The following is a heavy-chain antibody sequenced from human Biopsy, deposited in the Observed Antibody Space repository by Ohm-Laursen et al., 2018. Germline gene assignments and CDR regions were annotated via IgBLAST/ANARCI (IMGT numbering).Heavy chain of an antibody. CDR2: ISYTGYT. CDR1: GGSFTGHY. D-gene: IGHD4-23*01. CDR3: ARGSNDFGGLYFPR. Sequence: SDTLSLTCTVSGGSFTGHYWSWIRQPPGQGLEWIGHISYTGYTSYNASLKSRVTISVDTSRNHFSLRLSSLTAADTAVYYGARGSNDFGGLYFPRWGQGTLLTVSS. J-gene: IGHJ4*02. V-gene: IGHV4-59*11.